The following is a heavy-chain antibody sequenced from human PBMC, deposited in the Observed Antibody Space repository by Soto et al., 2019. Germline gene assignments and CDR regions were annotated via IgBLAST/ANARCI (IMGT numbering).Heavy chain of an antibody. CDR2: IDGAGRIP. CDR3: VKKSGWFHS. Sequence: EVQLLESGGGFIQPGWALRLSCAASGFTPSSSDMSWVRQGPGKGLEWVSTIDGAGRIPYYADSVKGRFTISRDNSKINLDLQMESLAADYTAVYYCVKKSGWFHSWGQRALVNVSS. J-gene: IGHJ5*01. CDR1: GFTPSSSD. D-gene: IGHD3-10*01. V-gene: IGHV3-23*01.